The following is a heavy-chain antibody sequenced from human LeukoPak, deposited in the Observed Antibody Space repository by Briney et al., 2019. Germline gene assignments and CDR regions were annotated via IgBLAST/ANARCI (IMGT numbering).Heavy chain of an antibody. CDR3: AKDIAQGYTFGSIEQDY. Sequence: GGSLRLSCAASGFTFSSYTMNWVRQAPGKGLEWVSAISESGSGTYYADSVKGRFTISRDNSKDTLSLQMNSLRAEDTAVYYCAKDIAQGYTFGSIEQDYWGQGTLVTVSS. J-gene: IGHJ4*02. CDR2: ISESGSGT. V-gene: IGHV3-23*01. CDR1: GFTFSSYT. D-gene: IGHD5-18*01.